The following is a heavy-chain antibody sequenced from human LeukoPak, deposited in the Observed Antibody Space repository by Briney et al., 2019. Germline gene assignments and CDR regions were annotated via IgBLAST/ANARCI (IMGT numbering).Heavy chain of an antibody. CDR2: INPSGGST. CDR3: ARKSTPYGAHGSWFDP. D-gene: IGHD2-15*01. V-gene: IGHV1-46*01. J-gene: IGHJ5*02. Sequence: ASVKVSCKASGYTFTSYYMHWVRQAPGQGLEWMGIINPSGGSTSYAQKFQGRVTMTRDTSTSTVYMELSSLRSEDAAVYYCARKSTPYGAHGSWFDPWGQGTLVTVS. CDR1: GYTFTSYY.